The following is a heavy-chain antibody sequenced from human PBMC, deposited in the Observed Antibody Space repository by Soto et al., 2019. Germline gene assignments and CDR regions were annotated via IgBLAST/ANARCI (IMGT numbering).Heavy chain of an antibody. CDR3: ARAYMRSYSGSHRYWYFAL. V-gene: IGHV4-59*01. CDR2: IYYSGST. J-gene: IGHJ2*01. CDR1: GGSISSYY. Sequence: QVQLQESGPGLVKPSETLSLTCTVSGGSISSYYWSWIRQPPGKGLEWIGYIYYSGSTNYNPSLKSRVTISVDTSKNQFSLKLSSVTAADTAVYYCARAYMRSYSGSHRYWYFALWGRGTLVTVSS. D-gene: IGHD1-26*01.